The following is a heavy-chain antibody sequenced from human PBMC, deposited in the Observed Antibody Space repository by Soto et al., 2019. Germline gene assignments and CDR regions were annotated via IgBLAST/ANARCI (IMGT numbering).Heavy chain of an antibody. Sequence: PGGSLRLSCAASGFTFSSYSMNWVRQAPGKGLEWVSSISSSSSYIYYADSVKGRFTISRDNAKNSLYLQMNSPRAEDTAVYYCARARSSDYGMDVWGQGTTVTVSS. CDR1: GFTFSSYS. CDR2: ISSSSSYI. V-gene: IGHV3-21*01. D-gene: IGHD6-25*01. CDR3: ARARSSDYGMDV. J-gene: IGHJ6*02.